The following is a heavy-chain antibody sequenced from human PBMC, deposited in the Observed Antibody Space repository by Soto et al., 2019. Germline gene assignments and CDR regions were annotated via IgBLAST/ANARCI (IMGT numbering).Heavy chain of an antibody. V-gene: IGHV1-69*08. CDR2: IIPILGIA. J-gene: IGHJ3*02. D-gene: IGHD5-12*01. CDR1: GGTFSSYT. CDR3: AREGGGDGYNSDAFDI. Sequence: QVQLVQSGAEVKKPGSSVKVSCKASGGTFSSYTISWVRQAPGQGLEWMGRIIPILGIANYAQKFQGRVTIAADKSTSTAYVGLSSLRSEDTAVYSCAREGGGDGYNSDAFDIWGQGTMVTVSS.